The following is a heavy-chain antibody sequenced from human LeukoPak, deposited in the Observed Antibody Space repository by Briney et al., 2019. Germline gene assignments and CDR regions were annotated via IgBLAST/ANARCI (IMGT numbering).Heavy chain of an antibody. CDR1: GYTFTGYY. CDR3: ARGSQVKVRGSPDY. CDR2: INPNSGGT. Sequence: ASVKVSCKASGYTFTGYYMHWVRQAPGQGLEWMGWINPNSGGTNYAQKFQGRVTMTRDTSISTAYMELSRLRSDDTAVYYCARGSQVKVRGSPDYWGQGTLVTVSS. V-gene: IGHV1-2*02. J-gene: IGHJ4*02. D-gene: IGHD3-16*01.